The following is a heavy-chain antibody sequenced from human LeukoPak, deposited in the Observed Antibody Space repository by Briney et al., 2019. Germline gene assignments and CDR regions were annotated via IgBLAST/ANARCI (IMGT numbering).Heavy chain of an antibody. V-gene: IGHV4-4*09. J-gene: IGHJ6*03. CDR1: GGSISSYY. CDR2: IYTSGST. D-gene: IGHD2-2*01. CDR3: ARHVPPYYYYYYTDV. Sequence: PSETLSLTCTVSGGSISSYYWSWIRQPPGKGLEWIGYIYTSGSTNYNPSLKSRVTISVDTSKNQFSLKLSSVTAADTAVYYCARHVPPYYYYYYTDVWGKGTTVTVSS.